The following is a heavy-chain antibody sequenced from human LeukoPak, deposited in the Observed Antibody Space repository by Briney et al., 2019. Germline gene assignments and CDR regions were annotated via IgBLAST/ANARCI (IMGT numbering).Heavy chain of an antibody. CDR2: ISSSSSYI. CDR3: AREMGSSYYDSSGYYGFFDY. Sequence: GGSLRLSCAASGFTFSGYSMNWVRQAPGKGLEWVSSISSSSSYIYYADSVKGRFTISRDNAKNSLYLQMNSLRAEDTAVYYCAREMGSSYYDSSGYYGFFDYWGQGTLVTVSS. V-gene: IGHV3-21*01. D-gene: IGHD3-22*01. J-gene: IGHJ4*02. CDR1: GFTFSGYS.